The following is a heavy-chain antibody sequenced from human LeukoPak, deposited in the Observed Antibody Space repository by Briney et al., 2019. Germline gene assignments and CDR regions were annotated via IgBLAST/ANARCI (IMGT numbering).Heavy chain of an antibody. CDR3: ARVPRRGDRFDP. D-gene: IGHD3-10*01. J-gene: IGHJ5*02. CDR2: MNPNNGNT. CDR1: GYTFTSYD. V-gene: IGHV1-8*01. Sequence: ASVKVPCKASGYTFTSYDFNWVRQAAGQGLEWMGWMNPNNGNTGYAQRFQGRVTMTRNTSISTAYMELSSLRSEDTAVYYCARVPRRGDRFDPWGQGTLVTVSS.